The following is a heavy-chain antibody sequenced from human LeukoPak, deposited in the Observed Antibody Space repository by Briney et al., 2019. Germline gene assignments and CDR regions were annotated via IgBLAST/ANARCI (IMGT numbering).Heavy chain of an antibody. D-gene: IGHD3-9*01. CDR2: ISYDGSNK. CDR3: ARVDWLLPENYFDY. J-gene: IGHJ4*02. Sequence: GGSLRLSCAASGFTFSSYAMHWVRQAPGKGLEWVAVISYDGSNKYYADSVKGRFTISRDNSKNTLYLQMNSLRAEDMAVYYCARVDWLLPENYFDYWGQGTLVTVSS. V-gene: IGHV3-30*04. CDR1: GFTFSSYA.